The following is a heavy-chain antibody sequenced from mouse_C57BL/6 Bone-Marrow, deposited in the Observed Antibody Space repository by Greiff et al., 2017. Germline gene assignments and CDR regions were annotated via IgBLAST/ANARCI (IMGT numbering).Heavy chain of an antibody. CDR1: GYTFTSYW. V-gene: IGHV1-53*01. J-gene: IGHJ3*01. D-gene: IGHD2-5*01. CDR3: ARSGSNYVFWFAY. CDR2: INPSNGGT. Sequence: VKLQQPGTELVKPGASVKLSCKASGYTFTSYWMHWVKQRPGQGLEWIGNINPSNGGTNYNEKFKSKATLTVDKSSSTAYMQLSSLTSEDSAVYYCARSGSNYVFWFAYWGQGTLVTVSA.